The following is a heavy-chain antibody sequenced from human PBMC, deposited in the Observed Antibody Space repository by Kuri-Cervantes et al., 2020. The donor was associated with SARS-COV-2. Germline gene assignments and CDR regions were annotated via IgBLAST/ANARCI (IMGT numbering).Heavy chain of an antibody. Sequence: SVKVSCKASGYTFTSYDINWVRQATGQGLEWMGGIIPIFGTANYAQKFQGRVTITADKSTSTAYMELSSLRSEDTAVYYCARDGAGAAAGFDPWGQGTLVTVSS. CDR2: IIPIFGTA. CDR1: GYTFTSYD. CDR3: ARDGAGAAAGFDP. J-gene: IGHJ5*02. D-gene: IGHD6-13*01. V-gene: IGHV1-69*06.